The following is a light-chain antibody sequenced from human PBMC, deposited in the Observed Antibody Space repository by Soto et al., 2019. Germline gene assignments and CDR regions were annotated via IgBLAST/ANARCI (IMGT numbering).Light chain of an antibody. CDR1: QMIARW. V-gene: IGKV1-5*01. Sequence: IQMTQSPSTLSASVGDTVTLTCRSSQMIARWLAWYQQKPGTAPRLIIYDATSLQSGVPSRFSASASGTDFTITVSSLQAADFATYYCLQYNTSPHTFGQGTKLEI. CDR3: LQYNTSPHT. CDR2: DAT. J-gene: IGKJ2*01.